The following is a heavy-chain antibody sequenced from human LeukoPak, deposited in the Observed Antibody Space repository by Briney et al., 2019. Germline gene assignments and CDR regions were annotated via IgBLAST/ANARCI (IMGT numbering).Heavy chain of an antibody. J-gene: IGHJ5*02. D-gene: IGHD3-9*01. V-gene: IGHV1-18*04. CDR1: GYTFTSYG. CDR3: ARVGDDYDILTNWFDP. Sequence: ASVKVSCKASGYTFTSYGISWVRQAPGQGLEWMGWISAYNGNTNYAQKLQGRVTMTTDTSTSTAYMELRSLRSDDTAVYYCARVGDDYDILTNWFDPWGQGTPVTVSS. CDR2: ISAYNGNT.